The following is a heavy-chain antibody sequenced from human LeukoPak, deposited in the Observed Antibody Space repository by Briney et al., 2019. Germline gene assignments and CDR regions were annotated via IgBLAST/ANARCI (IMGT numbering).Heavy chain of an antibody. D-gene: IGHD2-15*01. J-gene: IGHJ5*02. CDR2: INPNSGGT. V-gene: IGHV1-2*02. Sequence: ASVKVSCKASGYTFTGYYMHWVRQAPGQGLEWMGWINPNSGGTNYAQKFQGRVTMTRDTSTSTVYMELSSLRSEDTAVYYCARADIGWFDPWGQGTLVTVSS. CDR1: GYTFTGYY. CDR3: ARADIGWFDP.